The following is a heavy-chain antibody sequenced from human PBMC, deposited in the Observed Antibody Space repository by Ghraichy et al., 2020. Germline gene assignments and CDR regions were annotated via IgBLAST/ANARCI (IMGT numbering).Heavy chain of an antibody. Sequence: GGSLRLSCAASGFTFSSYGMHWVRQAPGKGLEWVAFIRYDGSNKYYADSVKGRFTISRDNAKNSLYLQMNSLRAEDTAVYYCARELYDYVWGSYRYGWGFDYWGQGTLVTVSS. D-gene: IGHD3-16*02. CDR2: IRYDGSNK. V-gene: IGHV3-30*02. CDR3: ARELYDYVWGSYRYGWGFDY. J-gene: IGHJ4*02. CDR1: GFTFSSYG.